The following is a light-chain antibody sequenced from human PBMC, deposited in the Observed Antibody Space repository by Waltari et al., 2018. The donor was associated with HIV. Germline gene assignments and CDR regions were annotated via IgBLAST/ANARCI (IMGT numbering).Light chain of an antibody. Sequence: DIQMTQSPSTLSASVGDRVTITCRASQSISSWLAWYQQKPGKAPKLLIYKASTLESGVPSRFSGSGSGTEFTLTISSLKPDDFATYYCQQYDSYRWTFGQGTKVE. J-gene: IGKJ1*01. CDR2: KAS. CDR3: QQYDSYRWT. V-gene: IGKV1-5*03. CDR1: QSISSW.